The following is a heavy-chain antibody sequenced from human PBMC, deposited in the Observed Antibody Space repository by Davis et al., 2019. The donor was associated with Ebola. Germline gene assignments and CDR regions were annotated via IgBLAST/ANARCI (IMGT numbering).Heavy chain of an antibody. Sequence: MPGGSLRLSCAVYGGSFSGYYWSWIRQPPGKGLEWIGEINHSGSTNYNPSLKSRVTISVDTSKNQFSLKLSSVTAADTAVYYCASRNVWGQGTTVTVSS. CDR1: GGSFSGYY. CDR3: ASRNV. J-gene: IGHJ6*02. V-gene: IGHV4-34*01. CDR2: INHSGST.